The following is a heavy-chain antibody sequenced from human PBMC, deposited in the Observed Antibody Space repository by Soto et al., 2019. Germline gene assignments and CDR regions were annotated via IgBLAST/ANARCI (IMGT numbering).Heavy chain of an antibody. D-gene: IGHD3-16*01. Sequence: SETLSLTCTVSGGSISSYYWSWIRQPPGKGLEWIGYIYYSGSTNYNPSLKSRVTISVDTSKNQFSLKLSSVTAADTAVYYCGRDHWGPLWAPWGQGTLVTVSS. CDR2: IYYSGST. V-gene: IGHV4-59*01. CDR3: GRDHWGPLWAP. J-gene: IGHJ5*02. CDR1: GGSISSYY.